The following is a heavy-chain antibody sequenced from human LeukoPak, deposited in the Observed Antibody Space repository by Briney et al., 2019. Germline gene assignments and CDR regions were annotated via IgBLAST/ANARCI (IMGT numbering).Heavy chain of an antibody. Sequence: GASVKVSCKASGGTFSGNAISWVRQAPGQGLEWMGWISTYNGDTKYAQNFQDRVIMTRDTSTTTAYMELRSLRSDDTAVYYCARDGGAPGPIYGDYWGQGTPVTVSS. CDR3: ARDGGAPGPIYGDY. V-gene: IGHV1-18*01. CDR2: ISTYNGDT. D-gene: IGHD4-23*01. J-gene: IGHJ4*02. CDR1: GGTFSGNA.